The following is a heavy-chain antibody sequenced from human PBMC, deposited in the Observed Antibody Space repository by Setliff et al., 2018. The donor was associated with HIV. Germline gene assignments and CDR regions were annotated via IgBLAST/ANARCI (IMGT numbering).Heavy chain of an antibody. CDR1: GGSISSSSYY. V-gene: IGHV4-39*01. D-gene: IGHD3-3*01. Sequence: SETLSLTCTVSGGSISSSSYYWGWVRQPPGKGLEWIGSVYYSGTTYYNPSLTSRVTISVDTSKNQFSLKLTSVNAAETALYYCARHFSIFGVTIISNDAFDIWGRGTMVTVSS. J-gene: IGHJ3*02. CDR3: ARHFSIFGVTIISNDAFDI. CDR2: VYYSGTT.